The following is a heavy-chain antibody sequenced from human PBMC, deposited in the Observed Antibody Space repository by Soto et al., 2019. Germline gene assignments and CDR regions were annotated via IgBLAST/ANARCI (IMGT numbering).Heavy chain of an antibody. D-gene: IGHD3-10*01. CDR2: IYHSGNT. V-gene: IGHV4-4*02. CDR1: GASIITDNW. Sequence: QVQLQESGPGLVKPSGTLSLTCALSGASIITDNWWSWVRQPPGKEIEWIGEIYHSGNTNFNPSVKSRVTISVDTSKNQFSLTVSSVTAADKAIYYCARASASSKLRGVVINWGQGTLVTVSS. J-gene: IGHJ4*02. CDR3: ARASASSKLRGVVIN.